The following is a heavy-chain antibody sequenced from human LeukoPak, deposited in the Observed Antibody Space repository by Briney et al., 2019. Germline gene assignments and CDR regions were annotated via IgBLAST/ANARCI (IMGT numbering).Heavy chain of an antibody. J-gene: IGHJ4*02. V-gene: IGHV4-59*08. D-gene: IGHD1-26*01. CDR3: AGGPDLGGATLPGY. CDR2: IYYSGST. CDR1: GGSISSYY. Sequence: PSETLSLTCTVSGGSISSYYWSWIRQPPGKGLEWIGYIYYSGSTNYNPSLKSRVTISVDTSKNQFSLKLSSVTAADTAVYYCAGGPDLGGATLPGYWGQGTLVTVSS.